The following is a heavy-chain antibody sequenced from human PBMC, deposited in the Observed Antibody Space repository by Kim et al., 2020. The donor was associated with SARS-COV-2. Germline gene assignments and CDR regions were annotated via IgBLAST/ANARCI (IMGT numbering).Heavy chain of an antibody. D-gene: IGHD2-15*01. CDR3: ASNRPMYLGYCSGGSCYPYYYGMDV. Sequence: SETLSLTCTVSGGSISSGGYYWSWIRQHPGKGLEWIGYIYYSGSTYYNPSLKSRVTISVDTSKNQFSLKLSSVTAADTAVYYCASNRPMYLGYCSGGSCYPYYYGMDVWGQGTTVTVSS. CDR2: IYYSGST. CDR1: GGSISSGGYY. V-gene: IGHV4-31*03. J-gene: IGHJ6*02.